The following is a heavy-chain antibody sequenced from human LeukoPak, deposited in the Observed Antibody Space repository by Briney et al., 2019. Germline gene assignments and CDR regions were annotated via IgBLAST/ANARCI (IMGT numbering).Heavy chain of an antibody. CDR2: IYTSGST. J-gene: IGHJ6*03. Sequence: SETLSLTCSVSGGSVSSYYWSWIRQPAGKGLEWIGRIYTSGSTNYNPSLKSRVTMSVDTSKNRFSLKLSSVTAADTAVYYCAREKVEETYYYYMDVWGKGTTVTVSS. V-gene: IGHV4-4*07. CDR1: GGSVSSYY. CDR3: AREKVEETYYYYMDV.